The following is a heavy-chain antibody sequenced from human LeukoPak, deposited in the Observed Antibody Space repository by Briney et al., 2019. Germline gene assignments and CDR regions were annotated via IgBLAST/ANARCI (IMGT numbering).Heavy chain of an antibody. CDR3: ARLDDAFDV. CDR2: ISSSSSTI. V-gene: IGHV3-48*01. D-gene: IGHD3-9*01. J-gene: IGHJ3*01. CDR1: GFTFSTYS. Sequence: GGSLRLSCAASGFTFSTYSMNWVRQAPGKGLEWVSYISSSSSTIYYADSVKGRFTISRDNAKSSLYLQMNSLRAEGTAVYYCARLDDAFDVWGQGTMVTVSS.